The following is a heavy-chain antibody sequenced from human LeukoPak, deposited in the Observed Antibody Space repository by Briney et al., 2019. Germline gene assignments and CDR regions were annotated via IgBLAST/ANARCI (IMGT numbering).Heavy chain of an antibody. CDR3: TTYTPVVRPHLFDH. CDR2: IFYSGNT. V-gene: IGHV4-59*08. CDR1: GASTSSYS. Sequence: ASEGLSLSCTVSGASTSSYSWCWSRAPPRGGLWLSCYIFYSGNTNYHPSLQSRVTMSLGTSKTLYSQRLTSVTADDTAVYYWTTYTPVVRPHLFDHWGQGALVTVSS. J-gene: IGHJ4*02. D-gene: IGHD2-15*01.